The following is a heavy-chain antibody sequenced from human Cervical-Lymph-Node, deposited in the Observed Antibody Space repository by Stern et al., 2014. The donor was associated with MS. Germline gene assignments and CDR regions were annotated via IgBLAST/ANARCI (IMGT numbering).Heavy chain of an antibody. J-gene: IGHJ4*02. CDR1: GYTFTNYA. Sequence: VQLVQSGAEVKKPGASVKVSCKASGYTFTNYALNWVRQAPGQRLEWMGWIDASNGNTKYSQKFQGRVTITTDTSARTAYMELSSLRSEDTSVYYCARGQIWLGAVFYLFDYWGQGTLVTVSS. CDR2: IDASNGNT. V-gene: IGHV1-3*01. CDR3: ARGQIWLGAVFYLFDY. D-gene: IGHD3-10*01.